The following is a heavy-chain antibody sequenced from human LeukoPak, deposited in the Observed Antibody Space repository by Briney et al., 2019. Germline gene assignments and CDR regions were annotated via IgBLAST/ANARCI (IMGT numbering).Heavy chain of an antibody. J-gene: IGHJ4*02. CDR3: ARVKVYDSSGYYYVDY. D-gene: IGHD3-22*01. CDR2: IYYSGST. Sequence: SETLSLTCTVSGGSISSGGYYWSWIRQHPGKGLEWIGYIYYSGSTYYNPSLKSRVTISVDTSKNQFSLKLSSVTAADTAVYYCARVKVYDSSGYYYVDYWGQGTLVTVSS. V-gene: IGHV4-31*03. CDR1: GGSISSGGYY.